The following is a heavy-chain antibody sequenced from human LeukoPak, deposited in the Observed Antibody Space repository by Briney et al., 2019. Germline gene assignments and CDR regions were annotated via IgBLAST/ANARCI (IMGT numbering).Heavy chain of an antibody. CDR1: GFTFSSYG. CDR3: AKDRPIDY. Sequence: GGSLRLSCAASGFTFSSYGMHWVRQAPGKGLEWVAVISYDGSNKYYADSVKGRFTTSRDNSKNTLYLQMNSLRAEDTAVYYCAKDRPIDYWGQGTLVTVSS. J-gene: IGHJ4*02. V-gene: IGHV3-30*18. CDR2: ISYDGSNK.